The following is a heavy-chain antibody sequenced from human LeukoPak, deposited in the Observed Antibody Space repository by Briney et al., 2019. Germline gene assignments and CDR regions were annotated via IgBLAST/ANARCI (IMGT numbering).Heavy chain of an antibody. Sequence: GASVKVSCKASGYTFTSYYMHWVRQAPGQGLEWMGIINPSGGSTGYAQKFQGRVTMTRDTSTSTVYMELSSLRSEDTAVYYCARGGRGRYDSSGYYLAASAFDIWGQGTMVTVSS. D-gene: IGHD3-22*01. CDR1: GYTFTSYY. J-gene: IGHJ3*02. CDR2: INPSGGST. V-gene: IGHV1-46*01. CDR3: ARGGRGRYDSSGYYLAASAFDI.